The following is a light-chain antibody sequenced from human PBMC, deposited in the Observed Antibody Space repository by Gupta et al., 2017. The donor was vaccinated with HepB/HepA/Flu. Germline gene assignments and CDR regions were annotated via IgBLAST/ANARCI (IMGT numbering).Light chain of an antibody. CDR1: QTISDY. J-gene: IGKJ1*01. CDR2: SAS. CDR3: QLSFSTPQT. Sequence: DIQMTQSPSSLSASVGDRVTITCRASQTISDYLHWYQFKPGKAPKLLIYSASNLQSGVPSRFSGSGSGTDFTLTISSLQSEDFAIYFCQLSFSTPQTFGQGTKVEV. V-gene: IGKV1-39*01.